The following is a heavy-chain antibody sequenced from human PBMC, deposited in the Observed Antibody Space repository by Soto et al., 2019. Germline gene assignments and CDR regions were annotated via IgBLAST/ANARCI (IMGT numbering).Heavy chain of an antibody. D-gene: IGHD2-15*01. Sequence: EVHLVESGGGLVKPGGSLRLSCAASGFRFSIAWMNWVRQAPGKGLEWVGRIKSKTTTGTTDYSTPVKGRFTVSADGSETTLYLNMNSLKTEDTAVYYCTTGLYNSGGMDHWGHGTLVTVSS. CDR2: IKSKTTTGTT. V-gene: IGHV3-15*07. CDR1: GFRFSIAW. CDR3: TTGLYNSGGMDH. J-gene: IGHJ4*01.